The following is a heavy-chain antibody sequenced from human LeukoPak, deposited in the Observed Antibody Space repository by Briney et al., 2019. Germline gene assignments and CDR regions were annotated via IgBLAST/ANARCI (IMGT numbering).Heavy chain of an antibody. CDR3: TREADYYGSGSYPYYYFDY. V-gene: IGHV3-49*04. CDR1: GFTFGDYA. CDR2: IRSKAYGGTT. Sequence: GGSLRLSCTASGFTFGDYAMSWVRQAPGKGLKWVGFIRSKAYGGTTEYAASVKGRFTISRDDSKSIAYLQMNSLKTEDTAVYYCTREADYYGSGSYPYYYFDYWGQGTLVTVSS. J-gene: IGHJ4*02. D-gene: IGHD3-10*01.